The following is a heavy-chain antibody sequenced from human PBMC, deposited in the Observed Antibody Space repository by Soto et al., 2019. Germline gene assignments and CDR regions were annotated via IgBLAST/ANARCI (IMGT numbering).Heavy chain of an antibody. D-gene: IGHD2-2*02. Sequence: QVQLVQSGAEVKKPGASVKVSCKASGYTFSAFHINWVRQAPGQGLEWMGWLNPNSGDTNFTQKFQGRVTMTRDTSIRTAYMELINLRSDDTAVYYCARGHCSSGSSYSWFDSWGQGTLVAVSS. J-gene: IGHJ5*01. CDR1: GYTFSAFH. V-gene: IGHV1-2*02. CDR2: LNPNSGDT. CDR3: ARGHCSSGSSYSWFDS.